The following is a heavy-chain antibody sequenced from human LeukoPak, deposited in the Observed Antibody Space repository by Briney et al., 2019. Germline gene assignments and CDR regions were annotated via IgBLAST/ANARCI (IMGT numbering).Heavy chain of an antibody. V-gene: IGHV4-59*12. D-gene: IGHD6-13*01. CDR1: GGSISSYY. J-gene: IGHJ4*02. Sequence: SETLSLTCTVSGGSISSYYWSWIRQPPGKGLEWIGYIYYSGSTNYNPSLKSRVTISVDTSKNQFSLKLSSVTAADTAVYYCAREWYSSSWYGLIDYWGQGTLVTVSS. CDR2: IYYSGST. CDR3: AREWYSSSWYGLIDY.